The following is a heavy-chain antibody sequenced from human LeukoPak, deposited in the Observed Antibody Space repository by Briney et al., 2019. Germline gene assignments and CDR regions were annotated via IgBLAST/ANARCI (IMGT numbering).Heavy chain of an antibody. CDR2: IGISSGNT. D-gene: IGHD5-12*01. CDR1: GFNFIDYS. Sequence: PGGFLRHSCAASGFNFIDYSMNWVRQAPGKGLEWISYIGISSGNTKYADSVKGRFTISRDKARNSLYLQMNSLRVEDTAVYYCARDHRYAFDNWGHGTLVTVSS. J-gene: IGHJ4*01. V-gene: IGHV3-48*01. CDR3: ARDHRYAFDN.